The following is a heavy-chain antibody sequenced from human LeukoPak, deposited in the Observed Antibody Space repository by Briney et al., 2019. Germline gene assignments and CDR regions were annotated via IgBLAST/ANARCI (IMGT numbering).Heavy chain of an antibody. Sequence: SVKVSCKASGGTFSSYTISWVRQAPGQGLEWMGRIIPILGIANYAQKFQGRVTITADKSTSTAYMELSSLRSEDTAVYYCARDTRRGIAGTGFDYWGQGTLVTVSS. V-gene: IGHV1-69*04. CDR1: GGTFSSYT. CDR3: ARDTRRGIAGTGFDY. CDR2: IIPILGIA. J-gene: IGHJ4*02. D-gene: IGHD6-19*01.